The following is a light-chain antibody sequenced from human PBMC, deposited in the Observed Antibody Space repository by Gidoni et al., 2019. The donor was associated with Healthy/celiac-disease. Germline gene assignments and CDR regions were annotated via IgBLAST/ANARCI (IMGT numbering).Light chain of an antibody. CDR2: DAS. V-gene: IGKV1-33*01. CDR1: QDISNY. Sequence: DIQMTQSPSSLSASVGDRVTITCQASQDISNYLNWYQQKPGKAPKLLIYDASNLETGVPSRFSGSGSGTEFTFTISSLQPEDIATYYCQQYDSRPLTFGGGTKVEIK. CDR3: QQYDSRPLT. J-gene: IGKJ4*01.